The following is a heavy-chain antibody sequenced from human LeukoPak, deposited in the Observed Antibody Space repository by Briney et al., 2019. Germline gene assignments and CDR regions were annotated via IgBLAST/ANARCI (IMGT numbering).Heavy chain of an antibody. CDR1: GYTFTSYG. D-gene: IGHD3-22*01. CDR2: MNPNSGNT. Sequence: GASVNVSCKASGYTFTSYGISWVRQATGQGLEWMGWMNPNSGNTGYAQKFQGRVTMTRNTSISTAYMELSSLRSEDTAVYYCASNVDAGTMIVVRAFDIWGQGTMVTVSS. V-gene: IGHV1-8*02. J-gene: IGHJ3*02. CDR3: ASNVDAGTMIVVRAFDI.